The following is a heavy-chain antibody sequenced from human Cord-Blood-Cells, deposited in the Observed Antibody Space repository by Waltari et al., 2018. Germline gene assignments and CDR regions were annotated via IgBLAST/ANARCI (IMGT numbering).Heavy chain of an antibody. V-gene: IGHV1-3*01. Sequence: QVQLVQSGAEVKKPGASVKVSCKASGYTFTSYAMHWVRQAPGQRLEWMGWINAGNGKTKYSQKFQGRITMTRDTSASTTYMELSSLRSEDTAVYYCARDQYDSSGYYYYWGQGTLVTVSS. CDR2: INAGNGKT. J-gene: IGHJ4*02. D-gene: IGHD3-22*01. CDR1: GYTFTSYA. CDR3: ARDQYDSSGYYYY.